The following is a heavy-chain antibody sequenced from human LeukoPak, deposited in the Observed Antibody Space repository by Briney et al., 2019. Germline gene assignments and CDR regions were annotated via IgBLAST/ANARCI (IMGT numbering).Heavy chain of an antibody. CDR2: INYSGRT. CDR1: GGSISTYY. Sequence: PSQTLSLTCTVSGGSISTYYWSWVRQPPGKGLEWIGYINYSGRTNANSSLKSRVTISVDTSKNQFSLRLSSVTAADTAVYYCASDTYYYDNGDFIDAFDIWGRGTMVTVSS. CDR3: ASDTYYYDNGDFIDAFDI. J-gene: IGHJ3*02. V-gene: IGHV4-59*01. D-gene: IGHD3-22*01.